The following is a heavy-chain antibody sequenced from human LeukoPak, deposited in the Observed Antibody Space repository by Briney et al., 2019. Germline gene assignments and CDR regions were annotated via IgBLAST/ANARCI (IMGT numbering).Heavy chain of an antibody. V-gene: IGHV3-7*01. CDR1: GFTLSSYW. Sequence: GGSLRLSCADSGFTLSSYWISWVRQAPGKGLEWVANINQDGSEKYYVDSVRGRFTISRDNAKNSLYLQMNSLRAEDTAVYYCAISSPVATVGYWGQGTLVTVSS. D-gene: IGHD4-23*01. CDR2: INQDGSEK. J-gene: IGHJ4*02. CDR3: AISSPVATVGY.